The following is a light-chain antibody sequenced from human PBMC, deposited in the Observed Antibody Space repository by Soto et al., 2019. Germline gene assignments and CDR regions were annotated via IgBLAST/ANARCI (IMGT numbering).Light chain of an antibody. J-gene: IGLJ2*01. Sequence: QSVLTQPASASGSPGQSITISCAGTRSDIGASNSVSWYQHLPGRSPTLIIYEATNRPSGVSERFSGSKAGDTASLTISGLQADDESEYFCISYKTDDTVVFGGGTKLTVL. CDR3: ISYKTDDTVV. CDR1: RSDIGASNS. CDR2: EAT. V-gene: IGLV2-14*01.